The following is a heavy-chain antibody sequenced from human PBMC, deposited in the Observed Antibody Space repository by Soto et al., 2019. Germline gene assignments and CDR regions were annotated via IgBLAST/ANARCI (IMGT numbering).Heavy chain of an antibody. CDR2: IIPIFGTA. CDR3: ARCGSGYVWFNEF. CDR1: GGIFSSYA. D-gene: IGHD3-22*01. Sequence: QEQLVQSGAEVKKPGSSVKVSCKASGGIFSSYAISWVRQAPGQGLEWMGGIIPIFGTANYAQKFQGRVPSTEDESMNSGYRDLSSLNSEDTDIYYCARCGSGYVWFNEFWGQGTLVTVAS. J-gene: IGHJ4*02. V-gene: IGHV1-69*01.